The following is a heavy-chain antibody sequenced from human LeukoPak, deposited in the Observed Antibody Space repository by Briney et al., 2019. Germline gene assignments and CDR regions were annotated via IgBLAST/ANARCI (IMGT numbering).Heavy chain of an antibody. CDR2: INHSGST. Sequence: PSETLSLTCAVYGGSFSGYYWSWIRQPPGKGLEWIGEINHSGSTNYNPSLKSRVTISVDTSKNQFSLKLSSVTAADTAVYYCARDRGSSWGWRGMDVWGKGTTVTISS. V-gene: IGHV4-34*01. D-gene: IGHD6-13*01. CDR1: GGSFSGYY. CDR3: ARDRGSSWGWRGMDV. J-gene: IGHJ6*03.